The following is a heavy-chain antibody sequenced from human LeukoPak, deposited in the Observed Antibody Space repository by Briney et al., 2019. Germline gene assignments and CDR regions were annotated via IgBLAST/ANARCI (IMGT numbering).Heavy chain of an antibody. CDR2: FKSKTDGGTT. J-gene: IGHJ4*02. D-gene: IGHD2-15*01. CDR1: GFTFSNAW. CDR3: TTEGGWSFYFDY. Sequence: GGSLRLSCAASGFTFSNAWMSWVRQAPGKGLEWVGRFKSKTDGGTTDYAAPVKGRFTISRDDSKNTLYLQMNSLKTEDTAVYHCTTEGGWSFYFDYWGQGTLVTVSS. V-gene: IGHV3-15*01.